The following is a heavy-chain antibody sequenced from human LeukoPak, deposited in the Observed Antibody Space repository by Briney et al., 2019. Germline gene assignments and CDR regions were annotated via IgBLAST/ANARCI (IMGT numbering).Heavy chain of an antibody. CDR2: IWYDESNK. V-gene: IGHV3-33*01. CDR3: ARRRWDY. Sequence: PGRALRLSCAASGFTFSSYGMHWVRQAPGKGLEWVAVIWYDESNKYYADSVKGRFTISRDNSKNTLYLQMNSLRAEDTAVYYCARRRWDYWGQGTLVTVSS. CDR1: GFTFSSYG. J-gene: IGHJ4*02. D-gene: IGHD1-14*01.